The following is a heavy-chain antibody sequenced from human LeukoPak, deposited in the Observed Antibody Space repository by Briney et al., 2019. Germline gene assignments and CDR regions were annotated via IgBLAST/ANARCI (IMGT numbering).Heavy chain of an antibody. CDR2: ISSSGTTI. CDR1: GFPFSFYE. J-gene: IGHJ4*02. CDR3: ALLAVASDFDY. Sequence: GGSLRLSCAVSGFPFSFYEMYWVRQAPGKGLEWVSNISSSGTTIYYADSVRVRFSISRDNAKSSVYLQMNSLRVEDTAVYYCALLAVASDFDYWGQGALVTVSS. V-gene: IGHV3-48*03. D-gene: IGHD6-19*01.